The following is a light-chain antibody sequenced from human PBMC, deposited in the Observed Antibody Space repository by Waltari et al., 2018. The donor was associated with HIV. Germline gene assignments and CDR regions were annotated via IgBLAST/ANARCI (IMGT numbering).Light chain of an antibody. CDR3: YSTSDDNVV. J-gene: IGLJ2*01. CDR1: NLPEKY. Sequence: SYELTQPSSVSVSPGQTARITCSGDNLPEKYAGWFQQRPGQAPVLLIYKDTERPSWISERFSGSSSGTTVTLTITGAQVEDEADYYCYSTSDDNVVFGGGTKLMVL. CDR2: KDT. V-gene: IGLV3-27*01.